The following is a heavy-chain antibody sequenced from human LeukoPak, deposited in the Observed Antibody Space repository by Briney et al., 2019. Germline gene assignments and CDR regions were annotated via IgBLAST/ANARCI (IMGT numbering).Heavy chain of an antibody. D-gene: IGHD1-26*01. CDR1: GFTFGDYA. J-gene: IGHJ3*02. V-gene: IGHV3-49*04. Sequence: GGSLRLSCTASGFTFGDYAMSWVRQAPGKGLEWVGFIRSKAYGGTTEYAASVKGRFTISRDDSKSIAYLQMNSLKTEDTAVYYCTRDLQWELPQEAFDIWGQGTMVTVSS. CDR3: TRDLQWELPQEAFDI. CDR2: IRSKAYGGTT.